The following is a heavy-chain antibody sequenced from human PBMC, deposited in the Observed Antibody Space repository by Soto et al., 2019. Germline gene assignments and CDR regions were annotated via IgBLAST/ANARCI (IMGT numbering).Heavy chain of an antibody. J-gene: IGHJ4*02. CDR3: AKLAVVIPLTMNPD. V-gene: IGHV3-23*01. Sequence: EVQLLESGGGLVQPGGSLRLSCAASGFTFSNYAMTWVRQAPGKGLDWVSAISDGGGSAYYADSVKGRFTISRDNSKSTLYLQMHSLRAEDTAVYYCAKLAVVIPLTMNPDWGQGTLVTVSS. D-gene: IGHD2-2*01. CDR1: GFTFSNYA. CDR2: ISDGGGSA.